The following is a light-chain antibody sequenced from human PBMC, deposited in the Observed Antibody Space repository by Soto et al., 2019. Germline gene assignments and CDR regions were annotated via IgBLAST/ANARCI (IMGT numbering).Light chain of an antibody. CDR2: LNSAGSH. J-gene: IGLJ2*01. CDR3: QTWGSGIVV. CDR1: SGHSNYA. Sequence: QPVLPQSPSASASLGASFKLTCTLSSGHSNYAIAWHQQQSEKGPLYLMKLNSAGSHSKGDGIPDRFSGSSSGAERYLTISSLQSEDEADYFCQTWGSGIVVFGGGTKLTVL. V-gene: IGLV4-69*01.